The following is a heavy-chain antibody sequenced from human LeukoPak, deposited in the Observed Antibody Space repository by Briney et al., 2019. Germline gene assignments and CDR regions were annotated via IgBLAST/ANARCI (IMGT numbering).Heavy chain of an antibody. CDR2: ISYDGSNK. V-gene: IGHV3-30*18. CDR3: AKDDRWLPYDY. Sequence: GGSLRLSCAASGFTFGYYGIHWVRQAPGKGLEWVALISYDGSNKYYADSVKGRFTISRDNSKNTLYLQMNSLRAEDTAVYYCAKDDRWLPYDYWGQGTLVTVSS. J-gene: IGHJ4*02. D-gene: IGHD5-24*01. CDR1: GFTFGYYG.